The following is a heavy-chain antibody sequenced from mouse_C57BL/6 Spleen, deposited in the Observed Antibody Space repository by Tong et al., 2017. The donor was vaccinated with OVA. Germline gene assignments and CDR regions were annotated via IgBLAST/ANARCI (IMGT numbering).Heavy chain of an antibody. J-gene: IGHJ4*01. CDR1: GFNIKNTY. V-gene: IGHV14-3*01. D-gene: IGHD1-1*01. CDR2: IDPANGNT. CDR3: ARIYYYGSSYGYYYAMDY. Sequence: EVQLQESVAELVRPGASVKLSCTASGFNIKNTYMHWVKQRPEQGLEWIGRIDPANGNTKYAPKFQGKATITADTSSNTAYLQLRSLTSEDTAVYYCARIYYYGSSYGYYYAMDYWGQGTSVTVSS.